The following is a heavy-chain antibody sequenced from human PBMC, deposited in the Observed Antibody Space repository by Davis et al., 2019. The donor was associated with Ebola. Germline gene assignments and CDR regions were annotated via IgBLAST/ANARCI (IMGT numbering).Heavy chain of an antibody. CDR1: GYTFTSYG. V-gene: IGHV1-18*01. CDR3: AKLEVLGY. Sequence: AASVKVSCKASGYTFTSYGISWVRQAPGQGLEWMGWISAYNGNTNYAQKLQGRVTMTTDTTDTSTSTAYMELRSLRSDDTAVYYCAKLEVLGYWGQGTLVTVSS. CDR2: ISAYNGNT. J-gene: IGHJ4*02. D-gene: IGHD1-1*01.